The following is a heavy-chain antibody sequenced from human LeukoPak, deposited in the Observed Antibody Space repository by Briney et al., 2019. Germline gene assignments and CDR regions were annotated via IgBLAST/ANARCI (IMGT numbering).Heavy chain of an antibody. D-gene: IGHD3-10*01. V-gene: IGHV6-1*01. J-gene: IGHJ3*02. CDR1: GDSVSSNSAA. Sequence: SQTLSLTCAISGDSVSSNSAAWTWIRQSPSRGLEWLGRTYYRSKWYNDYAVSVKSRIIINPDTSKNQFSLQLNSVTPEDTAVYYCASLASRRVRGVYDAFDIWGQGTMVTVSS. CDR3: ASLASRRVRGVYDAFDI. CDR2: TYYRSKWYN.